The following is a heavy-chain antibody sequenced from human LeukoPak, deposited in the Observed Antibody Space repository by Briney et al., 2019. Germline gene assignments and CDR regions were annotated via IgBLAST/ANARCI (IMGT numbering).Heavy chain of an antibody. CDR2: ISAYNGNT. Sequence: ASVKVSCKASGYTFTSYGISWVRQAPGQGLEWMGWISAYNGNTNYAQKLQGRVTMTTDTSTSTAYMELRSLRSDDTAVYYCARDSYGDYVGPNPLYYYYYYYMDVWGKGTTVTVSS. J-gene: IGHJ6*03. CDR1: GYTFTSYG. D-gene: IGHD4-17*01. V-gene: IGHV1-18*01. CDR3: ARDSYGDYVGPNPLYYYYYYYMDV.